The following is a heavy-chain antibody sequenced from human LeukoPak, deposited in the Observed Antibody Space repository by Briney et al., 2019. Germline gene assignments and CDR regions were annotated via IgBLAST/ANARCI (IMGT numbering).Heavy chain of an antibody. V-gene: IGHV3-23*01. Sequence: GGTLRLSCAASGFPFSSYGMSWVRQAPGKVLEWVSAITGSSRSTYYADSVKGRFTISRDNSKNTLYLQMNSLRAEDTAIYYCAKDQLNRFCSGGSCSTTHDYWGQGTLVTVSS. CDR2: ITGSSRST. CDR3: AKDQLNRFCSGGSCSTTHDY. D-gene: IGHD2-15*01. CDR1: GFPFSSYG. J-gene: IGHJ4*02.